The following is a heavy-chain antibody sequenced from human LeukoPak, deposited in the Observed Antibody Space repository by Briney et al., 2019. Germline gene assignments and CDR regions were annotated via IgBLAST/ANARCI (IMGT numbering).Heavy chain of an antibody. J-gene: IGHJ6*04. CDR1: GFTFSSYE. V-gene: IGHV3-48*03. D-gene: IGHD3-10*02. CDR3: AELGITMIGGV. Sequence: GGSLRLSCAASGFTFSSYEMNWDRQAPGKGLEWVSYISSSGSSIYYADSVKGRFTISRDNAKNSLYLQMNSLRAEDTAVYYCAELGITMIGGVWGKGTTVTISS. CDR2: ISSSGSSI.